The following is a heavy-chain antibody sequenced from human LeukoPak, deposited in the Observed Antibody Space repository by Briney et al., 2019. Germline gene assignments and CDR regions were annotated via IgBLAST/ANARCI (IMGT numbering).Heavy chain of an antibody. Sequence: GGSLRLSCVGSGFTFGSYSMNWVRHAPGKGLEWVSYIGHTGSITDYADSVKGRFTISRDNAKNSLYLQMNTLRAEDTAVYYRVRDGAVVTSGSYPWRYFQYWGQGTLVTVSS. CDR3: VRDGAVVTSGSYPWRYFQY. CDR2: IGHTGSIT. J-gene: IGHJ1*01. D-gene: IGHD3-10*01. V-gene: IGHV3-48*04. CDR1: GFTFGSYS.